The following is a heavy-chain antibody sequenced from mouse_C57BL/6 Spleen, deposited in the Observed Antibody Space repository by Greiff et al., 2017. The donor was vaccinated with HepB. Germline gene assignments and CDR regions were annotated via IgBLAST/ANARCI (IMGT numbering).Heavy chain of an antibody. V-gene: IGHV1-50*01. CDR3: GSSYGN. CDR2: IDPSDSYT. J-gene: IGHJ2*01. CDR1: GYTFTSYW. Sequence: QVQLKQPGAELVKPGASVKLSCKASGYTFTSYWMQWVKQRPGQGLEWIGEIDPSDSYTNYNQKFKGKATLTVDTSSSTAYMQLSSLTSEDSAVYYCGSSYGNWGQGTTLTVSS. D-gene: IGHD1-1*01.